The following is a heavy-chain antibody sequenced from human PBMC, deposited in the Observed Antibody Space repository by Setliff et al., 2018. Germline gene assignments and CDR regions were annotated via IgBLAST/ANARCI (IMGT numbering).Heavy chain of an antibody. Sequence: ASVKVSCKASGYTLSKYYMHWVRQAPGQGLEWMGIINPSGGLTKYAQKFQGRVTMTSDTSTNTVYLEVSSQRSEDTAVYFCARDRFYNSWSGTSITAPHDAFDIWGQGTMVTVSS. CDR2: INPSGGLT. CDR3: ARDRFYNSWSGTSITAPHDAFDI. D-gene: IGHD3-3*01. V-gene: IGHV1-46*03. J-gene: IGHJ3*02. CDR1: GYTLSKYY.